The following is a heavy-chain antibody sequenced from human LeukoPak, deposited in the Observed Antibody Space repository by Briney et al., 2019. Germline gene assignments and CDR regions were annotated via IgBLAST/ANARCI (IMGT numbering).Heavy chain of an antibody. D-gene: IGHD3-10*01. CDR2: IIPIFGTA. V-gene: IGHV1-69*05. Sequence: SVNVSFKASGGTFSSYAISWVRQAPGQGLEWMGGIIPIFGTANYAQKFQGRVTITTDESTSTAYMELSSLRSEDTAVYYCASGAYGGFDPWGQGTLVTVSS. J-gene: IGHJ5*02. CDR3: ASGAYGGFDP. CDR1: GGTFSSYA.